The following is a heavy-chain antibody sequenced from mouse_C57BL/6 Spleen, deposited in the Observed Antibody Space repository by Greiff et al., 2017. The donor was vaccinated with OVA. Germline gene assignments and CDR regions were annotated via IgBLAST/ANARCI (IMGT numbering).Heavy chain of an antibody. V-gene: IGHV1-15*01. D-gene: IGHD1-1*01. CDR3: TREDYGSSGYFDY. J-gene: IGHJ2*01. Sequence: QVQLQQSGAELVRPGASVTLSCKASGYTFTDYEMHWVKQTPVHGLEWIGAIDPETGGTAYNQKFKGKAILTADKSSSTAYMELRSLTSEDSAVYYCTREDYGSSGYFDYWGQGTTLTVSS. CDR2: IDPETGGT. CDR1: GYTFTDYE.